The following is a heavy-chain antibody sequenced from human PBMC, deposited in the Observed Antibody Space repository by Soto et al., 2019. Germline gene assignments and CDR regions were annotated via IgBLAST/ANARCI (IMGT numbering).Heavy chain of an antibody. Sequence: GGSLRLSCAASGFAFSSYSMNWVRQAPGKGLEWVSYISSGTTTIYYADSVKGRFTISRDNAKNSLYLQMNSLRDEDTAVYYCARDHYGDYIFDYWGQGTLVTVSS. D-gene: IGHD4-17*01. CDR2: ISSGTTTI. J-gene: IGHJ4*02. CDR3: ARDHYGDYIFDY. V-gene: IGHV3-48*02. CDR1: GFAFSSYS.